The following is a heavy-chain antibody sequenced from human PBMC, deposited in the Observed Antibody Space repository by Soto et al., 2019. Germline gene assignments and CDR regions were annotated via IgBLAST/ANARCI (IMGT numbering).Heavy chain of an antibody. D-gene: IGHD3-3*01. CDR1: GGSFSGYY. Sequence: KPSETLSLTCAVYGGSFSGYYWSWIRQPPGKGLEWIGEINHSGSTNYNPSLKSRVTISVDTSKNQFSLKLSSVTAADTAVYYCARDAYYDFWSGYSRWFDPWGQGTLVTVSS. CDR2: INHSGST. J-gene: IGHJ5*02. CDR3: ARDAYYDFWSGYSRWFDP. V-gene: IGHV4-34*01.